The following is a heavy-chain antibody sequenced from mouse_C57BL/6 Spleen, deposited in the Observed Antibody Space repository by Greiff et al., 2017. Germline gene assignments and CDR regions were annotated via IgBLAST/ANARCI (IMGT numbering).Heavy chain of an antibody. Sequence: QVQLQQSGPELVKPGASVKISCKASGYAFSSSWMNWVKQRPGKGLEWIGRIYPGDGDTNYNGKFKGKATLTADKSSSTAYMQLSSLPSEDSAVYFCARSPYDYDDGYAMDYWGQGTSVTVSS. CDR2: IYPGDGDT. CDR1: GYAFSSSW. J-gene: IGHJ4*01. CDR3: ARSPYDYDDGYAMDY. D-gene: IGHD2-4*01. V-gene: IGHV1-82*01.